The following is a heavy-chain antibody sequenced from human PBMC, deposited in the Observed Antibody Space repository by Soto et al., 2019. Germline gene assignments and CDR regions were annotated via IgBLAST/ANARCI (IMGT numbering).Heavy chain of an antibody. Sequence: EVQLVESGGGLVQPGGSLRLSCAVSGCTLSDHFMDWVRQAPGKGLEWVGRTKHNVSSYATEYAASVKGRFTISRDDSYNSLYLQMSSLRTEDTAVYYCVAYLSYYVHWGQGTLVTVSS. J-gene: IGHJ4*02. CDR3: VAYLSYYVH. CDR2: TKHNVSSYAT. V-gene: IGHV3-72*01. D-gene: IGHD1-26*01. CDR1: GCTLSDHF.